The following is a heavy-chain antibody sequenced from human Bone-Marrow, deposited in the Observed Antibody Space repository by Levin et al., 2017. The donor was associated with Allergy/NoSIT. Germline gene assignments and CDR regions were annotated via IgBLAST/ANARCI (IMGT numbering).Heavy chain of an antibody. CDR1: GFTFSSYG. D-gene: IGHD1-26*01. V-gene: IGHV3-33*01. J-gene: IGHJ4*02. Sequence: GGSLRLSCAASGFTFSSYGMHWVRQAPGKGLEWVAVIWYDGSNKYYADSVKGRFTISRDNSKNTLYLQMNSLRAEDTAVYYCARDWPGEGAVGPFDYWGQGTLVTVSS. CDR3: ARDWPGEGAVGPFDY. CDR2: IWYDGSNK.